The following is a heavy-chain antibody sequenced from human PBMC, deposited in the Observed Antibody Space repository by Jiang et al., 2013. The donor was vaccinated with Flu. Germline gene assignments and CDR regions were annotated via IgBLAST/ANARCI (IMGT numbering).Heavy chain of an antibody. D-gene: IGHD3-16*01. CDR2: FDPEDGET. CDR3: ATDNLGEYWYFDL. Sequence: KVSCKVSGYTLTELSMHWVRQAPGKGLEWMGGFDPEDGETIYAQKFQGRVTMTEDTSTDTAYMELSSLRSEDTAVYYCATDNLGEYWYFDLWGRGTLVTVSS. J-gene: IGHJ2*01. V-gene: IGHV1-24*01. CDR1: GYTLTELS.